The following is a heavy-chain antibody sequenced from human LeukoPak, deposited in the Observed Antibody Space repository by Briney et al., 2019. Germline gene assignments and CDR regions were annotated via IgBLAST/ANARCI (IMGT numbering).Heavy chain of an antibody. V-gene: IGHV4-4*07. CDR1: GVSISSYY. CDR2: IYTSGNT. Sequence: PSETLSLTCTVSGVSISSYYWSWIRQPAGKGLEWIGRIYTSGNTKYNPSLKSRVTMSVDKSKNQVSLKLISVTAADTAVYYCARDALGYYTNTGYPLLYYFDSWGQGTLVTVSS. CDR3: ARDALGYYTNTGYPLLYYFDS. D-gene: IGHD3-9*01. J-gene: IGHJ4*02.